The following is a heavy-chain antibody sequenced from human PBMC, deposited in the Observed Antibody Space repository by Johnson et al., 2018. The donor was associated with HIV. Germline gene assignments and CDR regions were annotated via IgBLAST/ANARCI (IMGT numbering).Heavy chain of an antibody. V-gene: IGHV3-30*15. D-gene: IGHD3-10*01. Sequence: SLLLSFSSSFFPFLPSSLPCFLHSPFNFLYCFSFISYDGSNKYYADSVKGRFTISRDNSKNTLYLQMSGLSAEDTAVYYCARGPLFYYSSGLWAFDIWGQGTRVTVSS. J-gene: IGHJ3*02. CDR1: FFPFLPSS. CDR2: ISYDGSNK. CDR3: ARGPLFYYSSGLWAFDI.